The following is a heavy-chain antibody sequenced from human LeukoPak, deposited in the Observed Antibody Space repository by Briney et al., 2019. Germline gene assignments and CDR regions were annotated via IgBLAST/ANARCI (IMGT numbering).Heavy chain of an antibody. Sequence: GGSLRLSCAASGFIFSSYGMHWVRQAPGQGLEWVAVIWYDGSNKYYADSVKGRFTISRDNSKNTLYLQMNSLRAEDTAVYYCGRIILPPENGSGGGFVDYWARGTLLPVPS. CDR3: GRIILPPENGSGGGFVDY. CDR1: GFIFSSYG. J-gene: IGHJ4*02. V-gene: IGHV3-33*01. CDR2: IWYDGSNK. D-gene: IGHD3-3*01.